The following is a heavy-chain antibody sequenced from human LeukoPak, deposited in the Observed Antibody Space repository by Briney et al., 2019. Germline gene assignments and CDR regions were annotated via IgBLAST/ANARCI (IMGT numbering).Heavy chain of an antibody. CDR3: AREAAVAGLDY. J-gene: IGHJ4*02. V-gene: IGHV4-30-2*03. Sequence: SETLSLTCAVSGGSISSGGYSWSWIRQPPGKGLEWIGSIYYSGSTYYNPSLKSRVTISVDTSKNQFSLKLSSVTAADTAVYYCAREAAVAGLDYWGQGTLVTVSS. D-gene: IGHD6-19*01. CDR1: GGSISSGGYS. CDR2: IYYSGST.